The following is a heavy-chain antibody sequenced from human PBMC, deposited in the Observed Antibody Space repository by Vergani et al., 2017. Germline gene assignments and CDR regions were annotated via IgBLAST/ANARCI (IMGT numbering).Heavy chain of an antibody. CDR2: IYYGGST. CDR1: GGSISSSSYY. Sequence: QLQLQESGPGLVKPSETLSLTCTVSGGSISSSSYYWGWIRQPPGKGLEWIGSIYYGGSTYYNPSLKSLVTISVETSKNQFSLKLSSVTAADTAVYYCAREVRLFGELPDYIDVWGKGTTVTVSS. D-gene: IGHD3-10*02. J-gene: IGHJ6*03. V-gene: IGHV4-39*07. CDR3: AREVRLFGELPDYIDV.